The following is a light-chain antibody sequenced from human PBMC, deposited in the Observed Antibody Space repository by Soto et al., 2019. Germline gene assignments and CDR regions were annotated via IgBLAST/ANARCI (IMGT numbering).Light chain of an antibody. J-gene: IGKJ4*01. Sequence: EIVLTQSPGTLSLSPGERATLSCRASQSVSSDYLAWYQQKPGQAPRLLIYGASSRATGIPDRFSGSGSGTDFTLTISRLEPEDVAVYYCQQYCTSPVTFGGGTKVEIK. CDR1: QSVSSDY. V-gene: IGKV3-20*01. CDR3: QQYCTSPVT. CDR2: GAS.